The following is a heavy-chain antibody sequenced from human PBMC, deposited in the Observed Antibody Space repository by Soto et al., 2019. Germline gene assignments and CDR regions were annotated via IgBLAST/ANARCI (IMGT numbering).Heavy chain of an antibody. CDR3: ARDVVVGITRFYYVMDV. D-gene: IGHD2-15*01. CDR2: INPNSGVT. J-gene: IGHJ6*02. CDR1: GYTFTGYY. Sequence: GASVKVSCKASGYTFTGYYMHWVRQAPGQGLEWMGWINPNSGVTKYAQKSQGRVTMTRDTSISTAYMELSRLRSDDTAVYYCARDVVVGITRFYYVMDVWGQGTTVTVSS. V-gene: IGHV1-2*02.